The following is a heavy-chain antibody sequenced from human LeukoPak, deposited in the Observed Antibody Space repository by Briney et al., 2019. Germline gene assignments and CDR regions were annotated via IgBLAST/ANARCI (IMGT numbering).Heavy chain of an antibody. Sequence: SETLSLTCTVSGGSISSYYWSWIRQPPGKGLEWIGYIYTSGSTNYNPSLKSRVTLLVDTSKNHFSLKLSSVTAADTAVYFSARLLWFGEFATLGYFDYWGQGTLVTVSS. CDR2: IYTSGST. J-gene: IGHJ4*02. CDR3: ARLLWFGEFATLGYFDY. V-gene: IGHV4-4*09. D-gene: IGHD3-10*01. CDR1: GGSISSYY.